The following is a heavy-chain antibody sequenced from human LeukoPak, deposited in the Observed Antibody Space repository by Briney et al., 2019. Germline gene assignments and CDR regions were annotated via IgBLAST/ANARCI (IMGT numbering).Heavy chain of an antibody. CDR3: ARNDVLRFLEWLRRQNYYYYGMDV. V-gene: IGHV3-30-3*01. CDR2: ISYDGSNK. CDR1: GFTFSSYA. J-gene: IGHJ6*02. D-gene: IGHD3-3*01. Sequence: PGRSLRLSCAASGFTFSSYAMHWVRQAPGKGLEWVAVISYDGSNKCYADSVKGRFTISRDNSKNTLYLQMNSLRAEDTAVYYCARNDVLRFLEWLRRQNYYYYGMDVWGQGTTVTVSS.